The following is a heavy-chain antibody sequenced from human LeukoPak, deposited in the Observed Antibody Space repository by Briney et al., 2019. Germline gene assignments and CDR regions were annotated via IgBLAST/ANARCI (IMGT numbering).Heavy chain of an antibody. D-gene: IGHD5-18*01. J-gene: IGHJ6*02. Sequence: GASVKVSCKASGYTFTSYYMHWVRQAPAQGLEWMGIINPSGGSTSYAQKFQGRVTMTRDTSTSTVYMEPSSLRSEDTAVYYCARVDTAMGYYYYGMDVWGQGTTVTVSS. CDR2: INPSGGST. V-gene: IGHV1-46*01. CDR1: GYTFTSYY. CDR3: ARVDTAMGYYYYGMDV.